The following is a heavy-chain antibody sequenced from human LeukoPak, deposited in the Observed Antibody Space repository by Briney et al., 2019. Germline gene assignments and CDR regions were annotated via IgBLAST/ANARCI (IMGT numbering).Heavy chain of an antibody. CDR2: IQTSGRV. CDR3: ARGITIFGVVIQNWFDP. V-gene: IGHV4-61*02. CDR1: GGSVTSGPNY. D-gene: IGHD3-3*01. Sequence: PSQTLSLTCSVSGGSVTSGPNYWNWIRRPAGKGLEWIGRIQTSGRVNYNPSLKSRVTISVDTSKNQFSLKLSSVTAADTAVYYCARGITIFGVVIQNWFDPWGQGTLVTVSS. J-gene: IGHJ5*02.